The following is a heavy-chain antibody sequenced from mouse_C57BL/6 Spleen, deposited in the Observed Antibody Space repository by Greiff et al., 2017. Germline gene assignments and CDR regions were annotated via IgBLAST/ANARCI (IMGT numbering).Heavy chain of an antibody. V-gene: IGHV1-9*01. CDR2: ILPGSGCT. CDR1: GYTFTGYW. Sequence: VQLQQSGAELMKPGASVKLSCKATGYTFTGYWIAWVKQRPGPGLEWIGEILPGSGCTNYNEQFKGKATFTADTSSNTAYMQLSSLATEDSAIYYCAKPTAQATGWFDYWGQGTLVTVSA. J-gene: IGHJ3*01. CDR3: AKPTAQATGWFDY. D-gene: IGHD3-2*02.